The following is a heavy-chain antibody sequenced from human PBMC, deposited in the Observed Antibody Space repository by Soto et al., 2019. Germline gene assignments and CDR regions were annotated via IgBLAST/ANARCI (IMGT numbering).Heavy chain of an antibody. V-gene: IGHV3-30*18. D-gene: IGHD6-13*01. CDR1: GFTFSSYG. J-gene: IGHJ6*02. Sequence: QVQLVESGGGVVQPGRSLRLSCAASGFTFSSYGMHWVRQAPGKGLEWVAVISYDGNNKYDADSVKGRFTISRDNSKNTLYLQMNSLTADDTALYYCAKEIRQQQLVQIYAMDVWGQGTTVTVSS. CDR3: AKEIRQQQLVQIYAMDV. CDR2: ISYDGNNK.